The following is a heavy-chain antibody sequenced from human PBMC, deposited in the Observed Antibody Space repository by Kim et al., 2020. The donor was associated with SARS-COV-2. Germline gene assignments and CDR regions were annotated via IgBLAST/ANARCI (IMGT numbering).Heavy chain of an antibody. CDR1: GFTFSSYS. J-gene: IGHJ3*02. CDR3: ASELRSSGWHNDAFDI. CDR2: ISSSSSTI. D-gene: IGHD6-19*01. V-gene: IGHV3-48*02. Sequence: GGSLRLSCAASGFTFSSYSMNWVRQAPGKGLEWVSYISSSSSTIYYADSVKGRFTISRDNAKNSLYLQMNSLRDEDTAVYYCASELRSSGWHNDAFDIWGQGKMVTVSS.